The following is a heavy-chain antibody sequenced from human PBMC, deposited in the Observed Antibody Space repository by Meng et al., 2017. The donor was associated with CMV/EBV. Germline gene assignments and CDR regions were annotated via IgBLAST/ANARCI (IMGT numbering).Heavy chain of an antibody. CDR2: ISYDGSNK. Sequence: GESLKISCAASGFTFSSYAMHWVRQAPGKGLEWVAVISYDGSNKYYADSVKGRFTISRDNSKNTLCLQMNSLRAEDTAVYYCARTLDGYSYGSPAFYYYYYGMDVWGQGTTVTVSS. CDR1: GFTFSSYA. D-gene: IGHD5-18*01. V-gene: IGHV3-30-3*01. CDR3: ARTLDGYSYGSPAFYYYYYGMDV. J-gene: IGHJ6*02.